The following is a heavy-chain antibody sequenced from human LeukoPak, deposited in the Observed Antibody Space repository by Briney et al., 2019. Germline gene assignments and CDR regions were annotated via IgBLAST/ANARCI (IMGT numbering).Heavy chain of an antibody. V-gene: IGHV3-48*01. CDR1: GFTFSSYS. J-gene: IGHJ5*02. Sequence: PGGSLRLSCAASGFTFSSYSMNWVRQAPGKGLEWVSYISSSSTTIYYADSVKGRFTISRDNAKNSLYLQMNSLRAEDTAVYYCARDDYGDYSWFDPWGQGTLVTVSS. D-gene: IGHD4-17*01. CDR3: ARDDYGDYSWFDP. CDR2: ISSSSTTI.